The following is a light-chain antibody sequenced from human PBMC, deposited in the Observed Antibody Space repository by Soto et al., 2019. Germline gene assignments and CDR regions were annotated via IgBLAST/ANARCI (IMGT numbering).Light chain of an antibody. J-gene: IGKJ2*01. CDR3: QQYNTYS. Sequence: DIQMTQSPSTLSASVGDRVSITGRASQSLTSWLAWYQQKPGKAPKLLIYKTSTLESGVPTRFSGSGSGTEFTLTISNLSPDDVATYYCQQYNTYSFDQGTKLEIK. V-gene: IGKV1-5*03. CDR1: QSLTSW. CDR2: KTS.